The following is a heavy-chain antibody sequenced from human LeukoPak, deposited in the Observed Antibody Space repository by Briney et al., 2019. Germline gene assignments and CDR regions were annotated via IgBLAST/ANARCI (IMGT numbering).Heavy chain of an antibody. CDR1: GFAFNTYA. V-gene: IGHV3-33*01. CDR2: IWHDGSHK. D-gene: IGHD3-10*01. J-gene: IGHJ4*02. CDR3: AREIFGSGGYPDF. Sequence: GGSLRLSCAASGFAFNTYAMHWVRQAPGQGLEWVALIWHDGSHKFYSNSVRGQFTISRDNSKNTVSLQMNNLRPEDTAAYYCAREIFGSGGYPDFWGQGTLVTVSS.